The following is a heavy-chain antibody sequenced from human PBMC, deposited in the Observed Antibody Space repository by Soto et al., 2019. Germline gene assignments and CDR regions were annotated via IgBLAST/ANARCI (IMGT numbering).Heavy chain of an antibody. J-gene: IGHJ6*02. CDR2: ISGSGGST. CDR3: AKAIGEATVTTSYYGMDV. CDR1: GFTFSSYA. Sequence: EVQLLESGGGLVQPGGSLRLSCAASGFTFSSYAMSWVRQAPGKGLEWVSAISGSGGSTYYADSLKGRFTISRDNSKNTLYLQMNRLRAEDTAVYYCAKAIGEATVTTSYYGMDVLGQGTTVTVSS. V-gene: IGHV3-23*01. D-gene: IGHD4-17*01.